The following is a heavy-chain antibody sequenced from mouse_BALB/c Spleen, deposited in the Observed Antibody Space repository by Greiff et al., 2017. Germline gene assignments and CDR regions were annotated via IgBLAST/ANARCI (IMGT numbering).Heavy chain of an antibody. J-gene: IGHJ4*01. CDR2: IRNKANGYTT. Sequence: EVQGVESGGGLVQPGGSLRLSCATSGFTFTDYYMSWVRQPPGKALEWLGFIRNKANGYTTEYSASVKGRFTISRDNSQSILYLQMNTLRAEDSATYYCARDGEEYEYDALYYAMDYWGQGTSVTVSS. D-gene: IGHD2-4*01. V-gene: IGHV7-3*02. CDR3: ARDGEEYEYDALYYAMDY. CDR1: GFTFTDYY.